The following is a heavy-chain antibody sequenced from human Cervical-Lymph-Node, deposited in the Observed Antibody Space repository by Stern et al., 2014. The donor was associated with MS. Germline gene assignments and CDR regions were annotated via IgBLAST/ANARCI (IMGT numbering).Heavy chain of an antibody. V-gene: IGHV6-1*01. CDR1: GDSVSSNSAT. CDR2: TYHRSRWYY. Sequence: VHLVESGPGLVKPSQTLSLTCAISGDSVSSNSATWSWIMQSPSRGLEWLGRTYHRSRWYYDYAISVKSRVTISPDTSKNQFSLRLNSVTPEDTAVYYCARDVSSSPDAFDIWGQGTMVIVSS. CDR3: ARDVSSSPDAFDI. J-gene: IGHJ3*02. D-gene: IGHD6-6*01.